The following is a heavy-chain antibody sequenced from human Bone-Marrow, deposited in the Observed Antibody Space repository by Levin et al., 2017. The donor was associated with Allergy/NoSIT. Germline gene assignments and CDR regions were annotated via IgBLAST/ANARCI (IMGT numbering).Heavy chain of an antibody. V-gene: IGHV3-33*01. CDR1: GFTFNNYA. CDR3: ARDAFIVSSGWYWGGFDY. Sequence: PGGSLRLSCAVSGFTFNNYAMQWVRQAPGKGLEWVAVIWYDGSNKYYADSVKGRFTISRDNSKSTLYLQMNSLRAEDTAVYYCARDAFIVSSGWYWGGFDYWGQGTLVTVSS. CDR2: IWYDGSNK. D-gene: IGHD6-19*01. J-gene: IGHJ4*02.